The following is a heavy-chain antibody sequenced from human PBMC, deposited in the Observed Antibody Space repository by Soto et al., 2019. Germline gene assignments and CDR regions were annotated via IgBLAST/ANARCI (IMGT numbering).Heavy chain of an antibody. V-gene: IGHV3-23*01. J-gene: IGHJ4*02. CDR3: AKDIVEVANGYFDY. Sequence: EVQLLESGGGLVQPGGSLRLSCAASGFTFSSFAMTWVRQAPGKGLEWVSIISGSGSTTYYADSVRGRFTISRDNSKNTLYLQMDSLRAEDTAVYYCAKDIVEVANGYFDYWGQGTLVTVYS. CDR1: GFTFSSFA. CDR2: ISGSGSTT. D-gene: IGHD2-2*01.